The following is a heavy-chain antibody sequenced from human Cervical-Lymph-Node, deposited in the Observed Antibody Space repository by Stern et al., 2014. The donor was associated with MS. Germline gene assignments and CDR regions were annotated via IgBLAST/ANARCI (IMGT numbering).Heavy chain of an antibody. V-gene: IGHV5-51*01. CDR3: ARHKPDRDAHTHFDY. Sequence: EVQLVESGAEVKKPGESLKISCKASGYSFTTNWIGWVRQKPGKGLDWMGIIYPGDSEIRYRPSFEGQVTISADKSITTAYLQWRTLKPSDTAMYYCARHKPDRDAHTHFDYWGQGPLVTVSS. D-gene: IGHD5-24*01. J-gene: IGHJ4*02. CDR1: GYSFTTNW. CDR2: IYPGDSEI.